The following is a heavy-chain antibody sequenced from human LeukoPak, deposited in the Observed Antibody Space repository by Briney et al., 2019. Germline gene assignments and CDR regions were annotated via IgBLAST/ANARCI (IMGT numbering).Heavy chain of an antibody. CDR1: GFTFNSYA. CDR2: INVSGDNT. CDR3: ARESRESKLANYFYDSSGFSNIDY. Sequence: GGSLRLSCAASGFTFNSYAMSWVRQAPGKGLEWVSTINVSGDNTYYADSVKGRFTISRDNSKSTLYLQVSSLTAEDTAVYYCARESRESKLANYFYDSSGFSNIDYWGQGTLATVSS. J-gene: IGHJ4*02. V-gene: IGHV3-23*01. D-gene: IGHD3-22*01.